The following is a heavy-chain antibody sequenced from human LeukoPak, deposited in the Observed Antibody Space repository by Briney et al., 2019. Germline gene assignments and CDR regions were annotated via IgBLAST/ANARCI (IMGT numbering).Heavy chain of an antibody. Sequence: ASVKVSCKASGYTFTDYTMHWLRQAPGQRLDWMGWINGGSGNTKYSPEFQGRVTITRDTSASTAYMELSSLRSEDTAVYYCANPRYGSSGYYYVDWGQGTLVPSPQ. CDR1: GYTFTDYT. V-gene: IGHV1-3*01. CDR2: INGGSGNT. CDR3: ANPRYGSSGYYYVD. J-gene: IGHJ4*02. D-gene: IGHD3-22*01.